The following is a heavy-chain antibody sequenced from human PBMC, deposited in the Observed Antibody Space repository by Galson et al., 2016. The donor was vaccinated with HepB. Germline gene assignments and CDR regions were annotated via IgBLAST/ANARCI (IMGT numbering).Heavy chain of an antibody. CDR2: IYPDDSDT. D-gene: IGHD6-25*01. CDR1: GYSFSTYW. CDR3: ATSLSAYSTGPPKN. J-gene: IGHJ4*02. V-gene: IGHV5-51*01. Sequence: QSGAAVKKPGESLKISCKGSGYSFSTYWIAWVRQMPGKGLEWMGIIYPDDSDTRYSPSFQGQAAFSVDKSTSTAYLQWSSLRATNTAMYFCATSLSAYSTGPPKNWGQGTLLTVSS.